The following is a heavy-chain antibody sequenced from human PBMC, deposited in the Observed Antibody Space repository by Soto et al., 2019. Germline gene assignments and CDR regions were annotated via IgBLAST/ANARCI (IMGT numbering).Heavy chain of an antibody. V-gene: IGHV1-69*13. CDR2: IIPIFGTA. CDR1: GGTFSSYA. CDR3: ASRAGYYKRSLAYYYYYYGMDV. J-gene: IGHJ6*02. Sequence: SVKVSCKASGGTFSSYAISWVRQAPGQGLEWMGGIIPIFGTANYAQKFQGRVTITADESTSTAYMELSSLRSEDTAVYYCASRAGYYKRSLAYYYYYYGMDVWGQGTTVTVS. D-gene: IGHD3-9*01.